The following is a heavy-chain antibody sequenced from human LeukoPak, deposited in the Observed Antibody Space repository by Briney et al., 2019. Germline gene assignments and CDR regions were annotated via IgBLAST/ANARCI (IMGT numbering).Heavy chain of an antibody. CDR1: GFTFSDYY. J-gene: IGHJ6*03. D-gene: IGHD3-10*01. CDR2: ISSSGSTT. V-gene: IGHV3-11*04. Sequence: GGSLRLSCTVSGFTFSDYYMSWIRQAPGRGLEWVSSISSSGSTTYYADSVKGRFTISRDNAKNSLYLQMSSLRIEDTAVYYCAKDQFKPSGITMVRGVRGYYYYMDVWGKGTTVTISS. CDR3: AKDQFKPSGITMVRGVRGYYYYMDV.